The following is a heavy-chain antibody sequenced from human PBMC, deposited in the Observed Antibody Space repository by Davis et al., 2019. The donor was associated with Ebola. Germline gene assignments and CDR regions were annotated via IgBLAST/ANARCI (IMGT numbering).Heavy chain of an antibody. CDR1: GYTFTSYG. D-gene: IGHD3-9*01. J-gene: IGHJ6*02. CDR2: ISAYNGNT. CDR3: AGGDILTGESATPYYYYGMDV. V-gene: IGHV1-18*01. Sequence: ASVKVSCKASGYTFTSYGISWVRQAPGQGLEWMGWISAYNGNTNYAQKLQGRVTMTTDTSTSTAYMELRSLRSDDTAVYYCAGGDILTGESATPYYYYGMDVWGQGTTVTVSS.